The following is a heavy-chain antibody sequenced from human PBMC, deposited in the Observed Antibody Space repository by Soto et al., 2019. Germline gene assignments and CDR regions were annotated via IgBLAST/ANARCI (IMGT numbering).Heavy chain of an antibody. CDR1: GFTFISHW. CDR3: VRGIYRKFGMDV. Sequence: EVQLVKSGGGLVQPGGSLRLSCAASGFTFISHWIHWVRQTPGKGLVWVSRIDVGGNNRNYADSVKGRFTISRDNAKNTVYFQMNRLRADDTAVYYCVRGIYRKFGMDVWGQGTTV. J-gene: IGHJ6*02. CDR2: IDVGGNNR. V-gene: IGHV3-74*01. D-gene: IGHD3-16*02.